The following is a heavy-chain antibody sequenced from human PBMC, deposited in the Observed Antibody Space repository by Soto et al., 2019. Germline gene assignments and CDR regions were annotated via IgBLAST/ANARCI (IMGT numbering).Heavy chain of an antibody. V-gene: IGHV3-23*01. CDR2: ISGSGGTI. Sequence: EVQVLESGGGLVQPGGSLRLSCVASGFTFSDFAMSWVRQAPGKGLEWVSSISGSGGTIYYADSVKGRFTISRDNSNNTLYLQMHSLRADDTAVYFCAKLRGSGWYFHYWVQGTLVAVSS. D-gene: IGHD6-19*01. CDR3: AKLRGSGWYFHY. J-gene: IGHJ4*02. CDR1: GFTFSDFA.